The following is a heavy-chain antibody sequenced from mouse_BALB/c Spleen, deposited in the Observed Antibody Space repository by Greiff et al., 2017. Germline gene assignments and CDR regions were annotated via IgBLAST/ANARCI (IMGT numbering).Heavy chain of an antibody. Sequence: EVQGVESGGGLVQPGGSRKLSCAASGFTFSSFGMHWVRQAPEKGLEWVAYISSGSSTIYYADPVKGRFTISRDNPKNTLFLQMTSLRSEDTAMYYCASSVIAIYYAMDYWGQGTSVTVSS. J-gene: IGHJ4*01. V-gene: IGHV5-17*02. CDR3: ASSVIAIYYAMDY. CDR2: ISSGSSTI. D-gene: IGHD1-1*01. CDR1: GFTFSSFG.